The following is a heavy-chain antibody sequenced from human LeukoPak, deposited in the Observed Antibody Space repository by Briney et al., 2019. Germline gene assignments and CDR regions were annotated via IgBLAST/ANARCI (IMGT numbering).Heavy chain of an antibody. CDR2: IYYSGGT. Sequence: PSETLSLTCTVSGGSISSGGYYWAWIRQPPGKGLEWIGNIYYSGGTYYNPSLKSRVTISVEMAKNQFSLKLIYVTDADTAVYYCARRRQLSGSYSPWGQGTLVTVSS. V-gene: IGHV4-39*01. CDR1: GGSISSGGYY. D-gene: IGHD3-10*01. J-gene: IGHJ4*02. CDR3: ARRRQLSGSYSP.